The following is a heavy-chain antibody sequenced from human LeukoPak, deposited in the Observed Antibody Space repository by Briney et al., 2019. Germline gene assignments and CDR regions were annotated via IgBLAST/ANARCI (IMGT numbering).Heavy chain of an antibody. V-gene: IGHV1-46*01. J-gene: IGHJ4*02. CDR1: GYPFTRYY. CDR3: ARGLYSSGWYDY. D-gene: IGHD6-19*01. Sequence: EASVKVSCKASGYPFTRYYMHWVRQAPGQGLEWMGIIKPSGGSTSYAQKFQGRVTMTRDTSTSTVYMELSSLRSEDTAVYWCARGLYSSGWYDYWGQGTLVTVSS. CDR2: IKPSGGST.